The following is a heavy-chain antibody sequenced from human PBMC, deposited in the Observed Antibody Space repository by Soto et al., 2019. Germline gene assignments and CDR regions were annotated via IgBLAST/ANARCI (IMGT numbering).Heavy chain of an antibody. CDR2: ISAHNGNT. Sequence: QVHLVQSGAEVKKPGASVKVSCKGSGYTFTSYGITWVRQAPGQGLEWMGWISAHNGNTNYAQKLQGRVTVTRDTSASTAYMELRSLRSVVTAVYYCARGRYGDYWGQGARVTVSS. V-gene: IGHV1-18*01. CDR3: ARGRYGDY. CDR1: GYTFTSYG. J-gene: IGHJ4*02. D-gene: IGHD1-1*01.